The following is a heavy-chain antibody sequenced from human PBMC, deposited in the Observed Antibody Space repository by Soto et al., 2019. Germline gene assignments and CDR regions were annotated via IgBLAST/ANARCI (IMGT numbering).Heavy chain of an antibody. Sequence: GGSVRLSCAASGFTFSSYSMNWIRQAPGNGLEWVSLISWEGGSTYYADSVKGRFTISRDNSKNSLYLQMNSLRTEDTALYYCGKGHYDSSVGHYGMDVWGQGTTVTVSS. CDR1: GFTFSSYS. CDR2: ISWEGGST. J-gene: IGHJ6*02. D-gene: IGHD3-22*01. V-gene: IGHV3-43*01. CDR3: GKGHYDSSVGHYGMDV.